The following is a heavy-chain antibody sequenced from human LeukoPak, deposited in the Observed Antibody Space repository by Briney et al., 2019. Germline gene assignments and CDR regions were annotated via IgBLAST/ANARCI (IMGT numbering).Heavy chain of an antibody. D-gene: IGHD3-10*01. V-gene: IGHV3-30*03. CDR1: GFTFSSYG. J-gene: IGHJ4*02. Sequence: GALRLSCVASGFTFSSYGMHWVRQAPGKGLEWVAVISYDGSNKYYADSVKGRFTISRDNSKNTLYLQMNSLRSDDTAVYYCARDRGGLTIWFGEFYYFDYWGQGTLVTVSS. CDR3: ARDRGGLTIWFGEFYYFDY. CDR2: ISYDGSNK.